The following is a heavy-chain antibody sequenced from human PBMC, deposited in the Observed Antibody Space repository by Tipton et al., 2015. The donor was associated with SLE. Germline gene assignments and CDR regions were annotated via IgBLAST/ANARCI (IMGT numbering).Heavy chain of an antibody. CDR3: ARDPGRYYGSGSYSYYYYYRDV. CDR2: IYYSGST. CDR1: GGSISSYY. V-gene: IGHV4-59*01. D-gene: IGHD3-10*01. J-gene: IGHJ6*03. Sequence: TLSLTCTVSGGSISSYYWSWIRQPPGKGLEWIGYIYYSGSTNYNPSLKSRVTISVETSKNQFSLQLSSVTATDTAVYYCARDPGRYYGSGSYSYYYYYRDVWGKGTTVTVSS.